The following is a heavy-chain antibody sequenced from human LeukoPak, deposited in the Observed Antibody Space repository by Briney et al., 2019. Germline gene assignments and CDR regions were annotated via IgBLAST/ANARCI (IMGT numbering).Heavy chain of an antibody. Sequence: SVKVSCKASGGTFSSYAISWVPHAPGQGREWMGGIIPIFGAANYAQKFQGRVTITAEDSTSTAYMELSSVRSEDTAVYYCASTARWSQVDYWGQRTLVTVSS. CDR1: GGTFSSYA. CDR3: ASTARWSQVDY. CDR2: IIPIFGAA. V-gene: IGHV1-69*01. D-gene: IGHD2-15*01. J-gene: IGHJ4*02.